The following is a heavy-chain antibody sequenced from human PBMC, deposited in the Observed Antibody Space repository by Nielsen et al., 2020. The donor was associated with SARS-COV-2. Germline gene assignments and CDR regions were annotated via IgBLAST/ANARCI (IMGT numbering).Heavy chain of an antibody. Sequence: GGSLRLSCAASGFTFSNAWMSWVRQAPGEGLEWVGRIKSKTDGGTTDYAAPVKGRFTISRDDSKNTLYLQMNSLKTEDTAVYYCTTGAHDFDWLMYGMDVWGQGTTVTVSS. J-gene: IGHJ6*02. CDR2: IKSKTDGGTT. V-gene: IGHV3-15*01. CDR3: TTGAHDFDWLMYGMDV. D-gene: IGHD3-9*01. CDR1: GFTFSNAW.